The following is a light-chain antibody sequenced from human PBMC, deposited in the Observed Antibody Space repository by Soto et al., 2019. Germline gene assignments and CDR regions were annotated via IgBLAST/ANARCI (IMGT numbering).Light chain of an antibody. J-gene: IGKJ5*01. V-gene: IGKV3-15*01. Sequence: PGERATLSCRASRTVDGNYLAWYHQKPGQAPRLLIHSASTRATGIPARFSGSGSGTEFTLTISSLQSEDFAVYYCQQYNNWPPITFGQGTRLEIK. CDR2: SAS. CDR3: QQYNNWPPIT. CDR1: RTVDGN.